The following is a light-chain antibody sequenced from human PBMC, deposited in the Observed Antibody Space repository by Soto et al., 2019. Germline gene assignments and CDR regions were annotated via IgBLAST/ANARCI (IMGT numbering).Light chain of an antibody. J-gene: IGKJ1*01. Sequence: EIVLTQSPGALSLSPGERATLSCRTSQSVSNNYLAWYQQKPGQAPRLLIYGASSRATGVPDRFSGSGSGTGFTLRISRLEPEDFAVYYCQQYSNLWTFGQGTKGDIK. CDR2: GAS. V-gene: IGKV3-20*01. CDR1: QSVSNNY. CDR3: QQYSNLWT.